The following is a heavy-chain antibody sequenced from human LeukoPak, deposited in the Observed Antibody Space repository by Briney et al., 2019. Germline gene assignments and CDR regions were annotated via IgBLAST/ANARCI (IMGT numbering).Heavy chain of an antibody. V-gene: IGHV3-23*01. CDR3: AKRWFGELLADY. CDR1: GFTFSSHA. Sequence: GGSLRLSCAASGFTFSSHAMSWVRQAPGKGLEWVSAISGSGGSTYYADSVKGRFTISRDNSKNTLYLQMNSLRAEDTAVYYCAKRWFGELLADYWGQGTLVTVSS. D-gene: IGHD3-10*01. J-gene: IGHJ4*02. CDR2: ISGSGGST.